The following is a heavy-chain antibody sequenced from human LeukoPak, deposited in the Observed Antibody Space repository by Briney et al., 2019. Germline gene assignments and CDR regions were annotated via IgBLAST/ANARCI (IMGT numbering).Heavy chain of an antibody. D-gene: IGHD1-26*01. CDR3: AKEAFPVGANLLYYFDY. V-gene: IGHV3-23*01. J-gene: IGHJ4*02. Sequence: GGSLRLSCAASGFTFSSYAMSWVRQAPGKGLEWVSAISGSGGSTYYADSVKGRFTISRDNSKNTLYLQMNSLRAEDTAVYYCAKEAFPVGANLLYYFDYWGQGTLVTVSS. CDR2: ISGSGGST. CDR1: GFTFSSYA.